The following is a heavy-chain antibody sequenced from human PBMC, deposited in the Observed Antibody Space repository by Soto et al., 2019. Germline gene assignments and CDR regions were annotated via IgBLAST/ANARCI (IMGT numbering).Heavy chain of an antibody. Sequence: EVQLLESGGGLVQPGGSLRLSCAVSGFTFSSFAMSWVRQAPGKGLEWVSVISSSGGTTYYADSVKGRFTISRDNSKNTLYLQMNSLRAEDTAVYACARDYSYACDYWGQGTLVTVSS. CDR1: GFTFSSFA. V-gene: IGHV3-23*01. D-gene: IGHD3-16*01. CDR2: ISSSGGTT. CDR3: ARDYSYACDY. J-gene: IGHJ4*02.